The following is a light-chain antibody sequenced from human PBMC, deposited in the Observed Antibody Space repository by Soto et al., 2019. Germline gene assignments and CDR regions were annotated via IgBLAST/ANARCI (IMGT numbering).Light chain of an antibody. J-gene: IGKJ2*01. CDR1: QSVSSSY. V-gene: IGKV3-20*01. CDR3: QQYGSSPMYT. CDR2: GAS. Sequence: EIVLTQSPGTLSLSPGEIATLSCRASQSVSSSYFAWYQQKPGQAPRLLIYGASSRATGIPDRFSGSGSGTDFTLTISRMEPEDFAVYYCQQYGSSPMYTFGQGTKLEIK.